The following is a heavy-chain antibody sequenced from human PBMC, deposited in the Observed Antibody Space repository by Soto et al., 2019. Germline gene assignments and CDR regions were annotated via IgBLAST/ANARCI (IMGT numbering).Heavy chain of an antibody. CDR2: IYYSGST. Sequence: SETLSLTCTVSGGSISSYYWSWIRQPPGKGLEWIGYIYYSGSTNYNPSLKSRVTISVDTSKNQFSLKLSSVTAADTAVYYCASGYGDYTDVIWFDPWGQGTLVTVSS. CDR1: GGSISSYY. D-gene: IGHD4-17*01. CDR3: ASGYGDYTDVIWFDP. V-gene: IGHV4-59*08. J-gene: IGHJ5*02.